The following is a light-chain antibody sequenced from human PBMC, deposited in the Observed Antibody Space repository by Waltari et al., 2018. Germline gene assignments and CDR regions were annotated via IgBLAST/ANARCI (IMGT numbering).Light chain of an antibody. V-gene: IGKV1-12*01. CDR1: QTIRRW. Sequence: DIQMTQSPSSVSASVGDRVIITCRASQTIRRWLAWYQQRPGEAPKLLIYATSSLYTGVPSRFSGTGSGTDFTLTINTLQPEDFATYYCQQADSFPLSFGGGTKVEMK. CDR2: ATS. CDR3: QQADSFPLS. J-gene: IGKJ4*01.